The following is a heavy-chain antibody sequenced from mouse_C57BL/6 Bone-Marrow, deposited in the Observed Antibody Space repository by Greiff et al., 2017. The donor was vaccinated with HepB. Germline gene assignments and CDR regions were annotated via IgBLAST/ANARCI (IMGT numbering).Heavy chain of an antibody. J-gene: IGHJ2*01. Sequence: EVQLVESGEGLVKPGGSLKLSCAASGFTFSSYAMSWVRQTPEKRLEWVAYISSGGDYIYYADTVKGQFTISRDNARNTLYLQMSSLKSEDTAMYYCTRAPHGVYFDYWGQGTTLTVSS. CDR3: TRAPHGVYFDY. CDR2: ISSGGDYI. V-gene: IGHV5-9-1*02. CDR1: GFTFSSYA.